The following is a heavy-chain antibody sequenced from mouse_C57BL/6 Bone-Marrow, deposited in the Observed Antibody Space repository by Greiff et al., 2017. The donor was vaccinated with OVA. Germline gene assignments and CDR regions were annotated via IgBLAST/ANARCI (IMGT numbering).Heavy chain of an antibody. Sequence: EVQLQQSGPELVKPGASVKISCKASGYSFTGYYMNWVKQSPEKSLEWIGEITPSTGGTTYNQKFKAKATLTVDKSSSTAYMQLKSLTSEDSAVYYCAGYYDYDSWFAYWGQGTLVTVSA. V-gene: IGHV1-42*01. CDR2: ITPSTGGT. D-gene: IGHD2-4*01. CDR3: AGYYDYDSWFAY. J-gene: IGHJ3*01. CDR1: GYSFTGYY.